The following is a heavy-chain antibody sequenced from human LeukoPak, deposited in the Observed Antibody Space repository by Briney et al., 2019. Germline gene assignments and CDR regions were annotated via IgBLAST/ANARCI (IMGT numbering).Heavy chain of an antibody. Sequence: SETLSLTCTVSGGSISSYYWSWIRQPPGKGLEWIGYIYYSGSTNYNPSLKSRVTISVDTSKNQFSLKLSSVTAADTAVYYCASDLSKGSGTFGDAFDIWGQGTMVTVSS. CDR3: ASDLSKGSGTFGDAFDI. CDR2: IYYSGST. J-gene: IGHJ3*02. D-gene: IGHD3-10*01. CDR1: GGSISSYY. V-gene: IGHV4-59*08.